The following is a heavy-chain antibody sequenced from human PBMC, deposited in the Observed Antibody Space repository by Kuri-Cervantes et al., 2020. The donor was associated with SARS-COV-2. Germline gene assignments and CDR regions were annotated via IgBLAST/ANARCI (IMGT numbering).Heavy chain of an antibody. V-gene: IGHV5-51*01. CDR2: IYPGDSDT. CDR3: ARDTSYWYFDL. J-gene: IGHJ2*01. Sequence: KVSCKGSGYSFTSYWIGWVRQMPGKGLEWMGIIYPGDSDTRYSPSFEGQVTISADKSISTAYLQWSSLKASDTAMYFCARDTSYWYFDLWGRGTLVTVSS. CDR1: GYSFTSYW. D-gene: IGHD1-26*01.